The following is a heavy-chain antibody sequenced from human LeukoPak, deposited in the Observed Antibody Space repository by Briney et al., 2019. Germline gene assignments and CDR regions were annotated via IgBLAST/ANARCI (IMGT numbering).Heavy chain of an antibody. V-gene: IGHV5-51*01. CDR2: IYPGDSDT. CDR3: ARAVGDGGFPEYYFDY. J-gene: IGHJ4*02. CDR1: GYSFTSYW. D-gene: IGHD3-10*01. Sequence: GESLKISRKGSGYSFTSYWIGWVRQMPGKGLEWMGIIYPGDSDTRYSPSFQGQVTISADKSISTAYLQWSSLKASDTAMYYCARAVGDGGFPEYYFDYWGQGTLVTVSS.